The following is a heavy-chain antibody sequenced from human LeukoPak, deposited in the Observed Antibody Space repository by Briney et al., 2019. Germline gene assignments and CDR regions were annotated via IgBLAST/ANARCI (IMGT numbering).Heavy chain of an antibody. CDR2: IYTSGST. D-gene: IGHD1-26*01. J-gene: IGHJ4*02. Sequence: PSETLSLTCTVSGGSISSYYWSWIRQPPGTGLGWIGYIYTSGSTNYNPSLKSRVTISVDTSKNQFSLKLSSVTAADTAVYCCARHVGGGPVDYWGQGTLVTVSS. V-gene: IGHV4-4*09. CDR1: GGSISSYY. CDR3: ARHVGGGPVDY.